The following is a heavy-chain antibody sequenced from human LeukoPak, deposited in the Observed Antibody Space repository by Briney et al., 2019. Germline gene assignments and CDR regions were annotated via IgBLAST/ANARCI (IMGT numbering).Heavy chain of an antibody. J-gene: IGHJ4*02. CDR3: ARGGEGYNGPGFN. V-gene: IGHV3-74*01. D-gene: IGHD5-12*01. CDR2: MNTDGSSI. CDR1: GFTFSSHW. Sequence: GGSLRLSCAASGFTFSSHWMHWVRQAPGKGRVCVSRMNTDGSSINYADSVKGRFTISRDNAKNTLYLQMNSLRAEDTAVYYCARGGEGYNGPGFNWGQGTLVTVSS.